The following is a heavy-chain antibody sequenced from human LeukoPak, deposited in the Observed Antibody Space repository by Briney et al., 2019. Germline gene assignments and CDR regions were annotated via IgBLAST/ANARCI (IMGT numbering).Heavy chain of an antibody. D-gene: IGHD3-10*01. CDR3: ARDHYGSGMFDY. CDR1: GGSISSGDYY. J-gene: IGHJ4*02. V-gene: IGHV4-30-4*08. CDR2: IYYSGSN. Sequence: PSQTLSLTCTVSGGSISSGDYYWSWIRQPPGQGLEWIGYIYYSGSNYYNPSLKCRVTISVDTSKNQFSLKLSSVTAADTAVYYCARDHYGSGMFDYWGQGTLVTVSS.